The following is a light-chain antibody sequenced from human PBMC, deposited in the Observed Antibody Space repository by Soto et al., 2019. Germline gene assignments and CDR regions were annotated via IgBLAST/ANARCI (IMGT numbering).Light chain of an antibody. V-gene: IGKV3-15*01. CDR2: GVS. J-gene: IGKJ1*01. CDR1: QSVRSN. Sequence: IVMTHSPATLSVSPWERATLSCRASQSVRSNLAWYQQKPGQAPRLLIYGVSTRATGIPARFSGSGSGTEFTLTISSLQSEDFAVYCCQQYNSWPPTFGQGTKVDIK. CDR3: QQYNSWPPT.